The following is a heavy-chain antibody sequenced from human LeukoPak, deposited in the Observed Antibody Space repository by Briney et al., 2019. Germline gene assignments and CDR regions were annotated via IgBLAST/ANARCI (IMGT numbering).Heavy chain of an antibody. D-gene: IGHD6-19*01. CDR1: GYTFTSCD. CDR2: MNPNSGNT. J-gene: IGHJ4*02. Sequence: ASLKVSCKASGYTFTSCDINWVRQATGQGLEWMGWMNPNSGNTGYGQSFQGRITMTRDISIGTAYMELSNLTSEDTAIYYCTRGSSGRRDNWGQGTLVTVSP. V-gene: IGHV1-8*01. CDR3: TRGSSGRRDN.